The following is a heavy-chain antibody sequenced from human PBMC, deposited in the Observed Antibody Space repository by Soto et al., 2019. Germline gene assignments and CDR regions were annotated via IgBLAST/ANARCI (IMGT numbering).Heavy chain of an antibody. J-gene: IGHJ6*03. Sequence: PSDTLSLTCTVSGGSISSSSYYWGWIRQPPGKGLEWIGSIYYSGSTYYNPSLKSRVTISVDTSKNQFSLKLSSVTAADTAVYYCARPVREYSRVWRYYYYYMDVWGKGTTVS. D-gene: IGHD5-12*01. CDR1: GGSISSSSYY. CDR2: IYYSGST. V-gene: IGHV4-39*01. CDR3: ARPVREYSRVWRYYYYYMDV.